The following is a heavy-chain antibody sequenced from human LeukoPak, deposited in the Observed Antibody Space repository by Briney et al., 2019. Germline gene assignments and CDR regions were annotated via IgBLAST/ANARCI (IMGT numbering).Heavy chain of an antibody. V-gene: IGHV3-7*01. CDR3: ATRPRSDYYFAIFDY. D-gene: IGHD3-22*01. CDR1: GFMFSVFW. CDR2: TKHDGSEK. J-gene: IGHJ4*02. Sequence: GGSLRLSCAAPGFMFSVFWMTWVRQAPGKGLDCVANTKHDGSEKNYVDSVKGRFTISRDNAKNSLYLQMNSLGGEDTAVYYCATRPRSDYYFAIFDYWGQGTLVTVSS.